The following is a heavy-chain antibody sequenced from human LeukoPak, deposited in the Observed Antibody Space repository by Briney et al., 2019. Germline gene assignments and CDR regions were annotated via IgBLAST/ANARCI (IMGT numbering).Heavy chain of an antibody. V-gene: IGHV1-69*06. CDR3: ARSSIIATAGPYYFDY. J-gene: IGHJ4*02. CDR1: GGTFSSYA. Sequence: ASVKVSCKASGGTFSSYAISWVRQAPGQGLEWMGGIIPIFGTANYAQKFQGRVTITADKSTTTAYMELSSLRSEDTAVYYCARSSIIATAGPYYFDYWGQGTLVTVSS. D-gene: IGHD6-13*01. CDR2: IIPIFGTA.